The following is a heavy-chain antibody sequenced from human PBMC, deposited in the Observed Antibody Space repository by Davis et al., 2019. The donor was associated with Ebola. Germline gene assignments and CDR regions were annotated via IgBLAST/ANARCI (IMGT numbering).Heavy chain of an antibody. CDR2: IIAGNGKT. Sequence: VSVKVSCKASGYTFTNYGMHWVRQAPGQRLEWMGWIIAGNGKTKSSQKFQDRVTIIRDTSASTAYMELSSLRSEDTAVYYCARDSGYSYGNDFDYWGQGTLVTVSS. V-gene: IGHV1-3*01. J-gene: IGHJ4*02. CDR1: GYTFTNYG. CDR3: ARDSGYSYGNDFDY. D-gene: IGHD5-18*01.